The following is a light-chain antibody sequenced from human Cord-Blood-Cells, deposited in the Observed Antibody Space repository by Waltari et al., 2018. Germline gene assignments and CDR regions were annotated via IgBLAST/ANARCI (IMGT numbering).Light chain of an antibody. Sequence: QSVLYSSNNKNYLAWYQQKPGQPPKLLIYWASTRESGVPDRFSGSGSGTDFTLTISSLQAEDVAVYYCQQYYSTPLTFGPGTKVDIK. CDR1: QSVLYSSNNKNY. CDR3: QQYYSTPLT. V-gene: IGKV4-1*01. CDR2: WAS. J-gene: IGKJ3*01.